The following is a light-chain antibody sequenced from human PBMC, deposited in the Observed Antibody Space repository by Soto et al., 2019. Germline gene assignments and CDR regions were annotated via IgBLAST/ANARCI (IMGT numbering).Light chain of an antibody. CDR3: SSYAGSSIPVA. V-gene: IGLV2-8*01. CDR1: SSDVGGYNF. J-gene: IGLJ2*01. Sequence: QSALTQPPSASGSPGQSVTISCTGASSDVGGYNFVSWYQHHPGKAPSLMIYDVTQRPSGVPDRFSGSKSGNTASLTVSGLQVDDEAYYYCSSYAGSSIPVAFGGGTQLTVL. CDR2: DVT.